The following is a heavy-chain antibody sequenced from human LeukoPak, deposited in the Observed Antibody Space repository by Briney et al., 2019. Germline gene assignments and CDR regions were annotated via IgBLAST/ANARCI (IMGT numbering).Heavy chain of an antibody. J-gene: IGHJ4*02. V-gene: IGHV1-69*13. CDR2: IIPIFGAA. Sequence: SVKVSCKASGGTFSSYAISWVRQAPGQGLEWMGGIIPIFGAANYAQKFQGRVTITADESTSTAYMELSSLRSEDTAVYYCARVGGKIYSYGFFDYWGQGTLVTVSS. CDR3: ARVGGKIYSYGFFDY. CDR1: GGTFSSYA. D-gene: IGHD5-18*01.